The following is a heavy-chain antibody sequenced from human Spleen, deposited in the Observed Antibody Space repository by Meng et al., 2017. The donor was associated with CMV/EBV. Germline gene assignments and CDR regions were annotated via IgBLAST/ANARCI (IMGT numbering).Heavy chain of an antibody. CDR1: GFTFSIYA. CDR2: ISTIGTTI. V-gene: IGHV3-48*03. D-gene: IGHD2-2*01. Sequence: GGSLRLSCVVSGFTFSIYAMNWVRQAPGKGLEWLSYISTIGTTIYFADSVKGRFTVSRDNAKNSLYLQMNSLRAEDTAVYYCAREARTSCYPWGQGTLVTVSS. CDR3: AREARTSCYP. J-gene: IGHJ5*02.